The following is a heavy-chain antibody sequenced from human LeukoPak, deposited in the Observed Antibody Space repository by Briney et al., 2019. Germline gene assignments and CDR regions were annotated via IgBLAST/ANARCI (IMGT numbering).Heavy chain of an antibody. Sequence: PGRSLRLSCASSGFPFSSYGMHWVRQAPGKGLEWVSYISYDGVNEYYADSVKGRFTISRDNSKNTLYLQMNYLRAEDTALYYCAKNIAAPTTPFDYWGQGTLVTVSS. V-gene: IGHV3-30*12. J-gene: IGHJ4*02. CDR3: AKNIAAPTTPFDY. D-gene: IGHD6-13*01. CDR1: GFPFSSYG. CDR2: ISYDGVNE.